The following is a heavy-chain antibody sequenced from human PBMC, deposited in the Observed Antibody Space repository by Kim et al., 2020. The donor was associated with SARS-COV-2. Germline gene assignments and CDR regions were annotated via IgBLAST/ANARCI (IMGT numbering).Heavy chain of an antibody. CDR1: GDSISSYY. J-gene: IGHJ4*02. CDR3: ARVGVRGVKVDY. D-gene: IGHD3-10*01. CDR2: VSYSGNT. Sequence: SETLSLTCTVSGDSISSYYWNWIRQSPGKGLEWIGYVSYSGNTNYNPSLKSRVTISVDTSKNQFSLRLSPVAAADTAVYYCARVGVRGVKVDYWGQGTL. V-gene: IGHV4-59*01.